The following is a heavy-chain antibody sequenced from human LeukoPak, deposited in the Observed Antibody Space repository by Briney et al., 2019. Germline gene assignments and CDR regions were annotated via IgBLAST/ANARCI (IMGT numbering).Heavy chain of an antibody. Sequence: GGSLRLSCPPSGFTLISSWMPWVGQAQGKGLVWVSLIKSDGRSTMYADSVKGRFTISRDNAKNTLYLQMNSLRAEDTAVYYCARDRAYGMDVWGQGTTVTVSS. CDR2: IKSDGRST. V-gene: IGHV3-74*03. CDR1: GFTLISSW. CDR3: ARDRAYGMDV. D-gene: IGHD1-26*01. J-gene: IGHJ6*02.